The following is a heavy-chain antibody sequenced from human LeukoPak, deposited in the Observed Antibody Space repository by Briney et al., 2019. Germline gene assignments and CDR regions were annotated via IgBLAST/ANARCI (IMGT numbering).Heavy chain of an antibody. J-gene: IGHJ4*02. V-gene: IGHV3-21*01. CDR1: GFTFSSYS. D-gene: IGHD6-13*01. CDR3: ARGTSGYSSSWYLPPDFSLFDY. CDR2: ISSSSSYI. Sequence: GGSLRLSCAASGFTFSSYSMNWVRQAPGKGLEWVSSISSSSSYIYYADSVKGRFTISRDNAKNSLYLQMNSLRAEDTAVYYCARGTSGYSSSWYLPPDFSLFDYWGQGTLVTVSS.